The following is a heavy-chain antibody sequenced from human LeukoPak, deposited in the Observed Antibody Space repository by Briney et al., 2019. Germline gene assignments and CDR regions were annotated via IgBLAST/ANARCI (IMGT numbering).Heavy chain of an antibody. CDR2: ISGIDSTI. V-gene: IGHV3-48*03. CDR1: GFTFSSFE. Sequence: GGSLRLSCAASGFTFSSFEMNWVRQAPGKGLEWVSYISGIDSTIYYADSVKGRFTISRDNAKNSLYLQMNSLRAEDTAVYYCARDSTGSGSCAFDIWGQGTMVTVSS. CDR3: ARDSTGSGSCAFDI. J-gene: IGHJ3*02. D-gene: IGHD3-10*01.